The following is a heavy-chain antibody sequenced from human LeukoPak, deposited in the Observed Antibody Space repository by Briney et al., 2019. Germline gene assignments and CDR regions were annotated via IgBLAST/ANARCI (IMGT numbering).Heavy chain of an antibody. CDR1: GGSFSGYY. J-gene: IGHJ6*03. V-gene: IGHV4-34*01. CDR3: ARGVSSSWSFYYYYYMDV. D-gene: IGHD6-6*01. CDR2: INHSGST. Sequence: SETLSLTCTVYGGSFSGYYWSWIRQPPGKGLEWIGEINHSGSTNYNPSLKSRVTISVDTSKNQFSLKLSSVTAADTAVYYCARGVSSSWSFYYYYYMDVWGKGTTVTVSS.